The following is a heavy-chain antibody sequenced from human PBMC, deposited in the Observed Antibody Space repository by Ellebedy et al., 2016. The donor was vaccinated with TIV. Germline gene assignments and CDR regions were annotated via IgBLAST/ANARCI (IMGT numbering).Heavy chain of an antibody. CDR1: GGSISSSSYY. V-gene: IGHV4-39*07. CDR2: IYYSGST. J-gene: IGHJ4*02. D-gene: IGHD6-19*01. Sequence: MPSETLSLTCTVSGGSISSSSYYWGWIRQPPGKGLEWIGSIYYSGSTYYNPSLKSRVTISVDTSKNQFSLKLSSVTAAETAVYYCARVTGSWTSIIAVAGNYFDYWGQGTLVTVSS. CDR3: ARVTGSWTSIIAVAGNYFDY.